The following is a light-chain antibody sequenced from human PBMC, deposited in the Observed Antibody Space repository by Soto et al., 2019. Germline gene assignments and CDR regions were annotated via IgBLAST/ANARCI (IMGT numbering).Light chain of an antibody. V-gene: IGLV3-1*01. CDR2: QDN. CDR1: KLGEKY. J-gene: IGLJ2*01. CDR3: QAWDTNAVV. Sequence: SYELTQPPSVSVSPGQTGSITCSGDKLGEKYASWYQQKSGQSPVLVLYQDNKRPSGIPKRFSGSNSGNTATLTISGTQAMDEADYYCQAWDTNAVVFGGGTQLTVL.